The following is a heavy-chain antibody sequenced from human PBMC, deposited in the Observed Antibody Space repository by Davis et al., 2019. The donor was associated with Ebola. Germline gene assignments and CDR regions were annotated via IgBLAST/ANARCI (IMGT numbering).Heavy chain of an antibody. CDR1: GFSFSDYY. CDR3: ARARGSSWYRGYDFYGLDV. Sequence: GGSLRPSCTAPGFSFSDYYMSWTRQPPGKGLEWVSYISTSGGTMYYADSVKGRFTIPRDNAKNSLYLQINSLRAEDTAVYYCARARGSSWYRGYDFYGLDVWGKGTTVTVSS. V-gene: IGHV3-11*01. CDR2: ISTSGGTM. D-gene: IGHD6-13*01. J-gene: IGHJ6*04.